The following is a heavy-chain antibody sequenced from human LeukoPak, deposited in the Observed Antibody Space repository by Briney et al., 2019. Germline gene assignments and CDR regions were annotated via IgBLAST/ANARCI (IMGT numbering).Heavy chain of an antibody. CDR1: GFTFSSYS. J-gene: IGHJ4*02. CDR3: ARGGDWNDVPTDY. Sequence: GGSLRLSCAASGFTFSSYSMNWVRQAPGKGLEWVSYISSSSSTIYYADSVKGRFTISRDNAKNSLYLQMNSLRAEDTAVYYCARGGDWNDVPTDYWGQGTLVTVSS. D-gene: IGHD1-1*01. CDR2: ISSSSSTI. V-gene: IGHV3-48*04.